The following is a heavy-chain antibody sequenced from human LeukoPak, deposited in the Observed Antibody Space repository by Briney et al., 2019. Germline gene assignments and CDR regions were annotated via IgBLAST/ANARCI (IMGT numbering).Heavy chain of an antibody. V-gene: IGHV4-4*07. CDR2: FYASGTT. CDR1: GVSISNYF. CDR3: ARTHCGGGSCDTFDP. D-gene: IGHD2-21*01. J-gene: IGHJ5*02. Sequence: SETLSLTCNVFGVSISNYFWSWLRQPARKGLEWIGRFYASGTTYYNPSLRSRVTLSMDTSKNHFSLKLTSVTAADTAVYYCARTHCGGGSCDTFDPWGQGTLVTVSS.